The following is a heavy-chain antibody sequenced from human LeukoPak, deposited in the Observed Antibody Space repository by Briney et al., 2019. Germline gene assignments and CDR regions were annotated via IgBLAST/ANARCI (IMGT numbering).Heavy chain of an antibody. CDR3: AKDARRYGGNPFDY. D-gene: IGHD4-23*01. Sequence: GGSLRLSCAASGFTFSSYGMHWVRQAPGKGLEWVAFIRYDGSNKYYADSGKGRFTISRDNSKNTLYLQMNSLRAEDTAVYYCAKDARRYGGNPFDYWGQGTLVTVSS. V-gene: IGHV3-30*02. CDR1: GFTFSSYG. J-gene: IGHJ4*02. CDR2: IRYDGSNK.